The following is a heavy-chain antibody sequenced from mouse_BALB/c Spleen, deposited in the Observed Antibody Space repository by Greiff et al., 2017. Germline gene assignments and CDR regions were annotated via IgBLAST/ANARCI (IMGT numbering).Heavy chain of an antibody. Sequence: EVMLVESGGGLVQPGGSLRLSCATSGFTFTDYYMSWVRQPPGKALEWLGFIRNKANGYTTEYSASVKGRFTISRDNSQSILYLQMNTLRAEDSATYYCARDLSYDYYAMDYWGQGTSVTVSS. V-gene: IGHV7-3*02. CDR3: ARDLSYDYYAMDY. CDR1: GFTFTDYY. CDR2: IRNKANGYTT. J-gene: IGHJ4*01. D-gene: IGHD2-1*01.